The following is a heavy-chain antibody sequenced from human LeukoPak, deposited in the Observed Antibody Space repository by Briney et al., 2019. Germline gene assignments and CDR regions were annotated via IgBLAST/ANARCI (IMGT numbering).Heavy chain of an antibody. J-gene: IGHJ4*02. CDR1: GFTFSSYA. D-gene: IGHD5-18*01. CDR2: INSNGGNT. V-gene: IGHV3-64*01. Sequence: GGSLRLSCAASGFTFSSYAMHWVRQAPGKGREYVSAINSNGGNTYYANSVKGRFTISRDNSKNTLYLQMGSLRAEDMAVYYCARARGIQLWLSPFDYWGQGTLVTVSS. CDR3: ARARGIQLWLSPFDY.